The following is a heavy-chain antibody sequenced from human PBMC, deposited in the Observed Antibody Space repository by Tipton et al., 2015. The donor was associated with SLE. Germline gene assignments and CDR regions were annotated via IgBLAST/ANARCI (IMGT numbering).Heavy chain of an antibody. J-gene: IGHJ3*02. Sequence: TLSLTCTVSGGSISSSSYYWGWIRQPPGKGLEWIGSIYYSGSTYYNPSLKSRVTISVDTSKNQFSLKLSSVTAADTAVYYCATRFLTGDLGGAFDIWGQGTMVTVSS. V-gene: IGHV4-39*07. CDR2: IYYSGST. CDR3: ATRFLTGDLGGAFDI. D-gene: IGHD7-27*01. CDR1: GGSISSSSYY.